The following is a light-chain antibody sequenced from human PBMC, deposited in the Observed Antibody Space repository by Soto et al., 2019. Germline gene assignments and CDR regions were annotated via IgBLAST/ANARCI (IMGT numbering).Light chain of an antibody. CDR1: QSCSSSY. CDR3: QQYGGSPAST. J-gene: IGKJ5*01. V-gene: IGKV3-20*01. CDR2: GQX. Sequence: EIVLTQSPGTLSLSPGERATLYCRASQSCSSSYLALYPQKAGQATRLLXXGQXSRATGIPERFPASASGKDFTLTISRLEPEDFSVYFCQQYGGSPASTFGQGTRLEIK.